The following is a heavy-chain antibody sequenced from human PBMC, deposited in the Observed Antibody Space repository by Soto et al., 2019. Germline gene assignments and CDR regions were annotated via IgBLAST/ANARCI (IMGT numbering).Heavy chain of an antibody. Sequence: GSLGLCCAASGFAVRIYVMAGVRQDPGKGLEWVSYISSSSTTIYYADSVKGRFTTSRDNAKNSLYLQMNSLRDEDTAVYYCARGIVSGPGAFDIRGQGTMGTVSS. V-gene: IGHV3-48*02. CDR2: ISSSSTTI. J-gene: IGHJ3*02. CDR3: ARGIVSGPGAFDI. CDR1: GFAVRIYV. D-gene: IGHD1-26*01.